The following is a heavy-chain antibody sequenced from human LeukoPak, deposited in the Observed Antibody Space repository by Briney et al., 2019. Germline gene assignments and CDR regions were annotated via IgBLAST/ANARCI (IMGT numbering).Heavy chain of an antibody. CDR1: GLTFSSYW. V-gene: IGHV3-7*01. D-gene: IGHD2-2*01. J-gene: IGHJ6*02. CDR3: ARFRPYCSSTSCYGYGMDV. CDR2: IKQDGSEK. Sequence: GGSLRLSCAASGLTFSSYWMSWVRQAPGKGLEWVANIKQDGSEKYYVDSVKGRFTISRDNAKNSLYLQMNSLRAEDTAVYYCARFRPYCSSTSCYGYGMDVWGQGTTVTVSS.